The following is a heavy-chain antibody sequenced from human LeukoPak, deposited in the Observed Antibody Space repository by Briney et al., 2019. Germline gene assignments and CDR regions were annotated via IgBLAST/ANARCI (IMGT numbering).Heavy chain of an antibody. Sequence: GGSLRLSCAASGFTFSRAWMSWLRQAPGKGLEWVANIKEDGSEDYYADSVKGRFAISKDNAKNSLYLQMNSLRAEDTAMYYCARAPDRSGSYYGGFDIWGQGTMVTVSS. CDR2: IKEDGSED. D-gene: IGHD3-10*01. J-gene: IGHJ3*02. CDR1: GFTFSRAW. CDR3: ARAPDRSGSYYGGFDI. V-gene: IGHV3-7*01.